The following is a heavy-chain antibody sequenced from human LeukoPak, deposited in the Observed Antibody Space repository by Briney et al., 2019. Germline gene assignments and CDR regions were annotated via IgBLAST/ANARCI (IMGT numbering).Heavy chain of an antibody. D-gene: IGHD2-21*02. J-gene: IGHJ4*02. CDR1: GGSISGNY. CDR2: IYYSGST. CDR3: ARVAHYCGSDCYLDY. V-gene: IGHV4-59*01. Sequence: SETLSLTCAVPGGSISGNYWSWIRQAPGKGLGWIGYIYYSGSTNYNPSLRGRVTISVDTSKNHFSLKLRSVTAADAAVYCCARVAHYCGSDCYLDYWGQGTLVTASS.